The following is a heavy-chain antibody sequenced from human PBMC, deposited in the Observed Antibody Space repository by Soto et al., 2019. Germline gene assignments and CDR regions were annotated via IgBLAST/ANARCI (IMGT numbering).Heavy chain of an antibody. CDR2: IIPIFGSP. CDR1: GGAFSSYA. CDR3: XXXXXXXXXXXXX. V-gene: IGHV1-69*14. Sequence: QVQLVQSGAEVKMPGSSVKVSCKASGGAFSSYAISWVRQAPGQGLEWMGGIIPIFGSPNYAQTFQGRVTISADKSTSTAYMELRSLRSXXXXXXXXXXXXXXXXXXXXXWGQGTMVTVSS. J-gene: IGHJ3*01.